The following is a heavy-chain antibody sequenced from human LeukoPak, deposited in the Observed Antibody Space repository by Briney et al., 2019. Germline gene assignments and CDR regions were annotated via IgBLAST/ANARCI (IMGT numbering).Heavy chain of an antibody. D-gene: IGHD3-3*01. CDR1: GYTFTSYA. V-gene: IGHV7-4-1*02. Sequence: ASVKVSCKASGYTFTSYAMNWVRQAPGQGLEWMGWINTNTGNPTYAQGFTGRFVFSLDTSVSTAYLQISSLKAEDTAVYYCARASRELRFLEWLSTNYYYYYYMDVWGKGTTVTVSS. J-gene: IGHJ6*03. CDR2: INTNTGNP. CDR3: ARASRELRFLEWLSTNYYYYYYMDV.